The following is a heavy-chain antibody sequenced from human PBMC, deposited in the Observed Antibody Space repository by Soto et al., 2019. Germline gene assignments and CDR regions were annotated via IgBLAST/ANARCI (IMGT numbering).Heavy chain of an antibody. D-gene: IGHD6-19*01. Sequence: GGSLRLSCAASGFTFSDHYMDWVRQAPGKGLEWVGRTRNKANSYTTEYAASVKGRFTISRDDSKNSLYLQMNSLKTEDTAVYYCASIGIAVDGIDYWGQGTLVTVSS. CDR3: ASIGIAVDGIDY. V-gene: IGHV3-72*01. CDR2: TRNKANSYTT. CDR1: GFTFSDHY. J-gene: IGHJ4*02.